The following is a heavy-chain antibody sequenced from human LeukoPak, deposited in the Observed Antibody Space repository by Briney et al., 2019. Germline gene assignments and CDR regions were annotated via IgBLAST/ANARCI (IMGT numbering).Heavy chain of an antibody. V-gene: IGHV4-61*02. J-gene: IGHJ6*03. Sequence: SQTLSLTCTVSGGSISSGSYYWSWIRQPAGKGLEWIGRIYTSGSTNYHPSLKSRATISLDTSKNQFSLELTSVTAADTAVYYCARCQSTVVGGYYYYMDVWGKGTTVTVSS. CDR1: GGSISSGSYY. CDR3: ARCQSTVVGGYYYYMDV. CDR2: IYTSGST. D-gene: IGHD4-23*01.